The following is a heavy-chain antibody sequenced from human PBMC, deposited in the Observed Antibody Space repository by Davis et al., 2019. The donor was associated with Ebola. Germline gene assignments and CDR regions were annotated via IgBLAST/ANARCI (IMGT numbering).Heavy chain of an antibody. J-gene: IGHJ6*02. CDR1: GFTFSSYA. D-gene: IGHD6-13*01. V-gene: IGHV3-30-3*01. Sequence: PGGSLRLSCAASGFTFSSYAMHWVRQAPGKGLEWVAVISYDGSNKYYADSVKGRFTISRDNSKNTLYLQMNSLRAEDTAVYYCAREYKIMGIATRPAHYYYYYGMDVWGQGTTVTVSS. CDR2: ISYDGSNK. CDR3: AREYKIMGIATRPAHYYYYYGMDV.